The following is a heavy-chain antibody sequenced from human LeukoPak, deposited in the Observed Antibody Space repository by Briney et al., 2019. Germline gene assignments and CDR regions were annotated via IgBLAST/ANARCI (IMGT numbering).Heavy chain of an antibody. J-gene: IGHJ6*03. CDR2: IYPGDSDT. Sequence: PGESLKISCKGSGCSFTSYWIGWVRQMPGKGLEWMGIIYPGDSDTRYSPSFQGQVTISADKSISTAYLQWSSLKASDTAMYYCARVGIVVVPAAIAYYYYYIDVWGKGTTVTVSS. CDR1: GCSFTSYW. V-gene: IGHV5-51*01. CDR3: ARVGIVVVPAAIAYYYYYIDV. D-gene: IGHD2-2*03.